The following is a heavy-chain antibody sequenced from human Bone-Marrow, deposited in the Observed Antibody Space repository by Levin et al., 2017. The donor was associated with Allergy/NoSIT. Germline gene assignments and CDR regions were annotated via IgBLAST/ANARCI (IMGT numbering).Heavy chain of an antibody. D-gene: IGHD6-19*01. CDR2: INTNTGNP. J-gene: IGHJ5*02. CDR1: GYTFTSYA. V-gene: IGHV7-4-1*02. CDR3: ARDHGSGWYPPYNWFDP. Sequence: GESLKISCKASGYTFTSYAMNWVRQAPGQGLEWMGWINTNTGNPTYAQGFTGRFVFSLDTSVSTAYLQISSLKAEDTAVYYCARDHGSGWYPPYNWFDPWGQGTLVTVSS.